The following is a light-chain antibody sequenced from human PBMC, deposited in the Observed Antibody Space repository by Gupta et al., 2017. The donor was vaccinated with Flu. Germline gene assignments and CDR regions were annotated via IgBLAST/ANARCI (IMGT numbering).Light chain of an antibody. Sequence: SSNIGAGYDVHWYQQLPGTAPKPLIYGNTNRPSGVPDRFSGSRSGTSASLAITGLQAEDEADYYCQSYDSSLSGVVFGGGTKLTVL. CDR2: GNT. V-gene: IGLV1-40*01. CDR3: QSYDSSLSGVV. J-gene: IGLJ2*01. CDR1: SSNIGAGYD.